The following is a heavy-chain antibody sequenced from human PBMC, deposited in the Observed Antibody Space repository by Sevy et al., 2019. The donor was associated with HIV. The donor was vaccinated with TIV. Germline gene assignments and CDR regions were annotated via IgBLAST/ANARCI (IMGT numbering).Heavy chain of an antibody. V-gene: IGHV3-48*03. CDR1: GFTFSSYE. Sequence: GGSLRLSCAASGFTFSSYEMNWVRQAPGKGLEWVSYISSSGSTIYYADSVKGRFTISRDNAKNSLYLQMNSLRAEDTAVYYCARDKKGTGYGYNPDAFDIWGQGTMVTVSS. CDR2: ISSSGSTI. D-gene: IGHD2-2*03. CDR3: ARDKKGTGYGYNPDAFDI. J-gene: IGHJ3*02.